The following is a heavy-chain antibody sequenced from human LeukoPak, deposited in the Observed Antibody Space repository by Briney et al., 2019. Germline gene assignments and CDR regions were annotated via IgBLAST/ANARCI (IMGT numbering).Heavy chain of an antibody. CDR1: GYTFTSYG. CDR2: ISAYNGNT. D-gene: IGHD3-22*01. V-gene: IGHV1-18*01. CDR3: ARGNYYDSSGYHNYYYYGMDV. J-gene: IGHJ6*02. Sequence: ASVKVSCKASGYTFTSYGISWVRQAPGQGFEWMGWISAYNGNTNYAQKLQGRVTMTTDTSTSTAYMELRSLRSDDTAVYYCARGNYYDSSGYHNYYYYGMDVWGQGTTVTVSS.